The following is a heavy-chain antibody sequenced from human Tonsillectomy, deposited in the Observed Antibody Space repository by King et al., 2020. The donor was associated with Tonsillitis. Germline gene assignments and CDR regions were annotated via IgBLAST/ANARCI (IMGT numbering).Heavy chain of an antibody. V-gene: IGHV1-24*01. CDR1: VYTLTELS. CDR3: VTDPLYSSSWYTAA. CDR2: FDPEDGET. Sequence: QLVQSGAEVKKPGASVKVSCKVSVYTLTELSIHWVRPAPGKGLEWMGGFDPEDGETIYTQKFQGRVTLTEDTPTDTAYIGLRSLRSEDTAVYYCVTDPLYSSSWYTAAWGQGTLVTVSS. D-gene: IGHD6-13*01. J-gene: IGHJ5*02.